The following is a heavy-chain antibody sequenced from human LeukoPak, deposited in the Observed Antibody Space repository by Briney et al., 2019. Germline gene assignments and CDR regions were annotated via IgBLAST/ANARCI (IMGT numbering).Heavy chain of an antibody. D-gene: IGHD6-13*01. Sequence: GGSLRLSCAASGFIFSSYAMTWVRQAPGRGLEWLSTISGSGTTTYYVDSVKGRFTISRDNSKNTLYLQMNSLRAEDTAVYYCAKDEIFGSSWTFDYWGQGTLVTVSS. CDR1: GFIFSSYA. V-gene: IGHV3-23*01. CDR3: AKDEIFGSSWTFDY. J-gene: IGHJ4*02. CDR2: ISGSGTTT.